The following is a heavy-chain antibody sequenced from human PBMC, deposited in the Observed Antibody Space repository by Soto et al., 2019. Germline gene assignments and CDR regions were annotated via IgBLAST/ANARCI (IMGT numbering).Heavy chain of an antibody. CDR3: ARSGYYGSGSYYPRNWFDP. D-gene: IGHD3-10*01. J-gene: IGHJ5*02. V-gene: IGHV4-34*01. CDR1: GGPFSGYY. CDR2: INHSGST. Sequence: SETLSLTCAVYGGPFSGYYWSWIRQPPGKGLEWIGEINHSGSTNYNPSLKSRVTISVDTSKNQFSLKLSSVTAADTAVYYCARSGYYGSGSYYPRNWFDPWGQGTLVTVSS.